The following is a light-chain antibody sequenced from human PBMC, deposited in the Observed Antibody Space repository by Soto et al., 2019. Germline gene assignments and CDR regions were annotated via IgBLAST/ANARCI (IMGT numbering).Light chain of an antibody. V-gene: IGKV4-1*01. CDR2: WAS. CDR1: RSLFFDSNNRNY. CDR3: HQYYSSPLT. Sequence: DIVMTQSPDSLGVSLCERATINCKSSRSLFFDSNNRNYLAWYQHKPGQPPKLLIYWASTREFGVPDRFSGSGSGTNFTLTISSLQAEDVALYYCHQYYSSPLTFGPGTKVDIK. J-gene: IGKJ3*01.